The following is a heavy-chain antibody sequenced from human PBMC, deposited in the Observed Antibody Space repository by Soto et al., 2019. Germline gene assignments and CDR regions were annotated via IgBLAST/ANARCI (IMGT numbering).Heavy chain of an antibody. Sequence: SETLPLTYTVSGGSISSGYYYWAWIRQSPGKGLEWIASIYYSGSTYYNPSLKSRVTISADTSKNQFSLKLTSVTAAETAIYFCKRHSTHLSGDDCGQGTTVTVS. CDR3: KRHSTHLSGDD. V-gene: IGHV4-39*01. J-gene: IGHJ6*02. D-gene: IGHD1-26*01. CDR1: GGSISSGYYY. CDR2: IYYSGST.